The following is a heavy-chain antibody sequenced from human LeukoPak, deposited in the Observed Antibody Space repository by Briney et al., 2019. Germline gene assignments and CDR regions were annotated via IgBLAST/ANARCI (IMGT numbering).Heavy chain of an antibody. V-gene: IGHV4-4*07. CDR2: IHTSGST. J-gene: IGHJ6*03. D-gene: IGHD6-13*01. CDR3: ARGRVSSSTWYSTYYYYFYMDV. CDR1: GGSISSYF. Sequence: PSETLSLTCTFSGGSISSYFWSWIRQSAGKGLEWIGRIHTSGSTNYNPSLNSRVTISRDTSKNHFSLELSSATAADTAVYFCARGRVSSSTWYSTYYYYFYMDVWGKGTTVTVSS.